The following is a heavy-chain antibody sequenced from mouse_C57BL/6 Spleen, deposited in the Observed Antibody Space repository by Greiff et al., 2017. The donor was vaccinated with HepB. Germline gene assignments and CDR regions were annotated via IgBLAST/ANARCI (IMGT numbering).Heavy chain of an antibody. CDR1: GYTFTSYW. CDR3: GRKGCGDY. J-gene: IGHJ4*01. V-gene: IGHV1-69*01. Sequence: QVQLQQPGAELVMPGASVKLSCKASGYTFTSYWMHWVKQRPGQGLEWIGEIDPSDSYTNYNQKFKGKSTLTVDKSSSTAYMQLSSLTSEDSAVYYCGRKGCGDYWGQGTSVTVSS. CDR2: IDPSDSYT.